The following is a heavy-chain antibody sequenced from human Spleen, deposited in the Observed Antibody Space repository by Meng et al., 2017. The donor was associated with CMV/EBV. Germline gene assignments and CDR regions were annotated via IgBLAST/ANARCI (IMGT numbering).Heavy chain of an antibody. D-gene: IGHD1-26*01. CDR2: IIPIFGTA. CDR3: ARGYTGSYPPDY. V-gene: IGHV1-69*05. J-gene: IGHJ4*02. CDR1: GFTFSSYA. Sequence: ASGFTFSSYAMSWVRQAPGQGLEWMGGIIPIFGTANYAQKFQGRVTITTDESTSTAYMELSSLRSEDTAVYYCARGYTGSYPPDYWGQGTLVTVSS.